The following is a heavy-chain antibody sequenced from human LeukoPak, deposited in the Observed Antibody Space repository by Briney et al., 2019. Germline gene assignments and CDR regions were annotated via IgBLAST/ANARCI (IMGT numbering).Heavy chain of an antibody. D-gene: IGHD6-13*01. CDR3: ARGSGSSWYFYFDY. CDR1: GFTFSSYS. J-gene: IGHJ4*02. Sequence: PGGSLRLSCAASGFTFSSYSMNWVRQAPGKGLEWVSSISSSSSYIYYADSVKGRFTISRDNARKSLYLQMNSLRAEDTAVYYCARGSGSSWYFYFDYWGQGTLVTVSS. V-gene: IGHV3-21*01. CDR2: ISSSSSYI.